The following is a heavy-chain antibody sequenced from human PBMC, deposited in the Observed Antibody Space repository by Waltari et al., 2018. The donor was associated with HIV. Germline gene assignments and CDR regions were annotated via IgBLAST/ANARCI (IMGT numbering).Heavy chain of an antibody. CDR2: IIPILGKA. Sequence: QVQLVQSGAEVKKPGSSVKVSCKASGGTFSSYAISWVRQAPGQGLEWMGGIIPILGKANYAQKFRGRGTITADEATSTAYMELSSLRSEDTAVYYCARGVAAAGGVDYWGQGTLVTVSS. D-gene: IGHD6-13*01. CDR3: ARGVAAAGGVDY. J-gene: IGHJ4*02. CDR1: GGTFSSYA. V-gene: IGHV1-69*01.